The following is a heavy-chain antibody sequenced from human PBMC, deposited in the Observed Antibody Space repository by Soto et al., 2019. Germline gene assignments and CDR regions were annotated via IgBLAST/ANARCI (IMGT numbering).Heavy chain of an antibody. CDR1: GFTFSSYS. V-gene: IGHV3-21*01. CDR3: APNFLGTAVRPGEYYFDY. CDR2: ISSSSSYI. Sequence: EVQLVESGGGLVKPGGSLRLSCAASGFTFSSYSMNWVRQAPGKGLEWVSSISSSSSYIYYADSVKGRFTISRDNAKHSLYLQMNSLRAEDTAVYYCAPNFLGTAVRPGEYYFDYWGQGTLVTVSS. D-gene: IGHD4-4*01. J-gene: IGHJ4*02.